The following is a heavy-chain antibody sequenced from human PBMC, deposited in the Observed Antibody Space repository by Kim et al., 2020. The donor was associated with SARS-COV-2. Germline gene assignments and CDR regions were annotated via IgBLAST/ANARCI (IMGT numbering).Heavy chain of an antibody. D-gene: IGHD3-10*01. V-gene: IGHV3-9*01. CDR3: AKGSGTMVWGPFDY. Sequence: ADSVKGRFTISRDNAKNSLYLQMNSLRAEDTALYYCAKGSGTMVWGPFDYWGQGTLVTVSS. J-gene: IGHJ4*02.